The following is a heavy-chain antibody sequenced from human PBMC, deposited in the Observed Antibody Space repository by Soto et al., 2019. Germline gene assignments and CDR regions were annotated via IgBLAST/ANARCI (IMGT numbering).Heavy chain of an antibody. CDR2: IFYSGST. D-gene: IGHD2-15*01. CDR1: GGSISSSSYY. J-gene: IGHJ6*02. Sequence: QLQLQESGPGLVKPSETLSLTCTVSGGSISSSSYYWGWIRQPPGKGLEWIGSIFYSGSTYYNPSLKSRVTISVVTSKNQFSLKLSSVTAADTAVYYCARHLTYCSAGSCYSDFPYYGMDVWGQGTTVTVSS. CDR3: ARHLTYCSAGSCYSDFPYYGMDV. V-gene: IGHV4-39*01.